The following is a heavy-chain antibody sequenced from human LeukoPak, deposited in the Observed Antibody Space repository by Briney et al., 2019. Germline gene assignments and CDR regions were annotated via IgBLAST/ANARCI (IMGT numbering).Heavy chain of an antibody. CDR3: ARVRSYAFDY. Sequence: GGSLRLSCAASGFTFSSYAMGWVRQAPGEGLEWVSSISGSGGSTYYADSVKGRFTISRDDSKNTLYLQMNSLRAEDTAVYYCARVRSYAFDYWGQGTLVTVSS. V-gene: IGHV3-23*01. CDR2: ISGSGGST. J-gene: IGHJ4*02. CDR1: GFTFSSYA. D-gene: IGHD1-26*01.